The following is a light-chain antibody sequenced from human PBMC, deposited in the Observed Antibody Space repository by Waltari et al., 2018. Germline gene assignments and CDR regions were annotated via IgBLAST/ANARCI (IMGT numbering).Light chain of an antibody. CDR3: QQYNSYPWT. J-gene: IGKJ1*01. CDR2: DVS. V-gene: IGKV1-5*01. CDR1: QIINTW. Sequence: IQMTQSPSALSASVGDRVTITCRASQIINTWMAWYQQRPGKAPKVLIYDVSTLESGVPSRFSGSGSGTEFTLAINNLQPEDFATYYCQQYNSYPWTFGQGTKVEI.